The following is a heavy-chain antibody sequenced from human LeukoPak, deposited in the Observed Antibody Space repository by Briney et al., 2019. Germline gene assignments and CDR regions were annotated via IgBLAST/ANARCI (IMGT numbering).Heavy chain of an antibody. Sequence: GGSLRLSCAASGFTFSSYAMSWVRQAPGKGLEWVSAISGSGGSTYYADSVKGRFTISRDNAKNSLYLQMNSLRAGDTAVYYCARDYRDCSSTSCHYYFDYWGQGTLVTVSS. J-gene: IGHJ4*02. CDR2: ISGSGGST. CDR3: ARDYRDCSSTSCHYYFDY. D-gene: IGHD2-2*01. CDR1: GFTFSSYA. V-gene: IGHV3-23*01.